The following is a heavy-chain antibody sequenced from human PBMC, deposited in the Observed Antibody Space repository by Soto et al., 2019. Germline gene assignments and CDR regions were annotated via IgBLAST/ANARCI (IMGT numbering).Heavy chain of an antibody. D-gene: IGHD3-10*01. V-gene: IGHV2-5*02. CDR1: EFSLTTSGVG. J-gene: IGHJ4*02. Sequence: QITLKESGPTLVKPTQTRTLNCTFSEFSLTTSGVGVGWIRQPPGKALEWLALLYWDDDKRYSPSLKSRLTITMDTSNNQVVLTMTNMDPVDTGTYFCAHSSGRSGDYWGQGTLVTVSS. CDR3: AHSSGRSGDY. CDR2: LYWDDDK.